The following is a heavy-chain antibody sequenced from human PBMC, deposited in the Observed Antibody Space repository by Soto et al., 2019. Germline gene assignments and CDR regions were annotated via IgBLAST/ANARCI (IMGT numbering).Heavy chain of an antibody. V-gene: IGHV3-74*01. CDR3: VGTSLVVAAAARVDY. CDR1: GFTFSSYW. D-gene: IGHD2-15*01. CDR2: INSDGSST. J-gene: IGHJ4*02. Sequence: EVQLVESGGGLVQPGGSLRLSCAASGFTFSSYWMHWVRQAPGKGLVWVSRINSDGSSTSYADSVKGRFTISRDNAKNTQYLQMNSLRAEDTAVYYCVGTSLVVAAAARVDYWGQGTLVTVSS.